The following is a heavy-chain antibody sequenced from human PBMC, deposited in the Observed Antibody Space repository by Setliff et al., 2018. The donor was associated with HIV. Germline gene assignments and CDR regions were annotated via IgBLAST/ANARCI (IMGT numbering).Heavy chain of an antibody. D-gene: IGHD5-18*01. CDR3: AKGNSYAENAFDI. CDR1: GGTFSSYA. Sequence: SVKVSCKASGGTFSSYAISWVRQAPGQGLEWMGGIIPSGGSTSYAQRFQGRVTMTRDTSTTTAYMELRSLRSDDTAVYYCAKGNSYAENAFDIWGQGTMVTVSS. V-gene: IGHV1-69*10. CDR2: IIPSGGST. J-gene: IGHJ3*02.